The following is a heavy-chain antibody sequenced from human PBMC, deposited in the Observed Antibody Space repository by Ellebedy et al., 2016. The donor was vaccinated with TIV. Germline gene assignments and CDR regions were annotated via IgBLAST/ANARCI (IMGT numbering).Heavy chain of an antibody. J-gene: IGHJ4*02. CDR3: ATRGSHTAFDDFDN. D-gene: IGHD5-18*01. CDR1: GGSISPDTYS. Sequence: SETLSLTCTVSGGSISPDTYSWGWIRQPPGTGLEWIGSMHDGGSSYYNPSLKSRVALSVDTSKKQFSLNLSSVTAADTAVYYCATRGSHTAFDDFDNWGQGILVTVSS. V-gene: IGHV4-39*07. CDR2: MHDGGSS.